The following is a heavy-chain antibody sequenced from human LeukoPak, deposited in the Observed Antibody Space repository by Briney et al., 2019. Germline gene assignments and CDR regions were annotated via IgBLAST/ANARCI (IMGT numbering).Heavy chain of an antibody. CDR1: GFTFSSYW. D-gene: IGHD6-13*01. J-gene: IGHJ5*02. CDR3: ARVQKGIAAAGTGGGWFEP. CDR2: INTDGSST. V-gene: IGHV3-74*01. Sequence: PGGSLRLSCAASGFTFSSYWMHWVRQAPGKGLVWVSRINTDGSSTSYADSVKGRFTISRDNAKNTLYLQMNSLRAEDTAVYYCARVQKGIAAAGTGGGWFEPWGQGTLVTVS.